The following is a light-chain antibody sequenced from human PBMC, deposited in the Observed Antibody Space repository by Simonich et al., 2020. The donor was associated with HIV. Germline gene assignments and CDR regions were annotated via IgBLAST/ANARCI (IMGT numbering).Light chain of an antibody. Sequence: QSALTQPASVSGSPGPSITISCTGTSSDVGGYNYLSWYQQHPGKAPNHMFYDVSQRPSGVPYRFSGSKSCTSASLAISGLRSEDEADYYCAVWDDNLSGPGVFGTGTKVTVL. CDR2: DVS. CDR1: SSDVGGYNY. CDR3: AVWDDNLSGPGV. J-gene: IGLJ1*01. V-gene: IGLV2-14*01.